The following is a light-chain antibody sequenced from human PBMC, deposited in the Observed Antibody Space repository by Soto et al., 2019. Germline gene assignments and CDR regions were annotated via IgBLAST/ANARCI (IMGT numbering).Light chain of an antibody. Sequence: QSVLTQPPSASGYPGQSVTISCAGTSSDVGGYDYVSWYQQHPGKAPKLIIYEVNKRPSGVPDRFSGSKSANTASLTVSGLQAEDEADYYCSSYAGSNNLRMFGGGTKVTVL. J-gene: IGLJ3*02. V-gene: IGLV2-8*01. CDR3: SSYAGSNNLRM. CDR1: SSDVGGYDY. CDR2: EVN.